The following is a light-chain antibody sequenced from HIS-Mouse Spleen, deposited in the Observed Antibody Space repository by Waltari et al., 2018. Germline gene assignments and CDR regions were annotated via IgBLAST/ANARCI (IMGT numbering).Light chain of an antibody. CDR3: QAWDSSYSV. Sequence: SYELTQPPSVSVSPGQTDSIPCSGDKLGDKYACWYQQKPGQSPVLVIYQDSKRPSGIPERFSGSNSGNTATLTISGTQAMDEADYYCQAWDSSYSVFGGGTKLTVL. J-gene: IGLJ2*01. CDR1: KLGDKY. V-gene: IGLV3-1*01. CDR2: QDS.